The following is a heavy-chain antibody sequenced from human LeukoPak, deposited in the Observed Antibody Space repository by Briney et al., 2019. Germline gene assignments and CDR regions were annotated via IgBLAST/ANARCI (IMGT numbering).Heavy chain of an antibody. D-gene: IGHD4-11*01. CDR1: GASISSHF. V-gene: IGHV4-59*11. Sequence: PETGSLTCTVSGASISSHFWSWVRQPPGKGLEWIGYIHHSGSTNYRPSLKSRVTISIDTSKKQFSLKLRSVNAADTAVYYCARTGDYSRTTGGWFDPWGQGALVTVPS. CDR3: ARTGDYSRTTGGWFDP. CDR2: IHHSGST. J-gene: IGHJ5*02.